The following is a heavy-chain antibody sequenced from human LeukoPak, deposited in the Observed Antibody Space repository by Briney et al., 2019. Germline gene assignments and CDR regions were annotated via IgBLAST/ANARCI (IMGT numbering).Heavy chain of an antibody. CDR3: ARVGSSTNGEIDY. Sequence: SETLSLTCTVSGGSISSGGYYWSWIRQPPGKGLEWIGYIYYSGSTNYNLSLKSRVTISVDTSKNQFSLKLSSVTAADTAVYYCARVGSSTNGEIDYWGQGTLVTVSS. D-gene: IGHD2-2*01. J-gene: IGHJ4*02. V-gene: IGHV4-61*08. CDR2: IYYSGST. CDR1: GGSISSGGYY.